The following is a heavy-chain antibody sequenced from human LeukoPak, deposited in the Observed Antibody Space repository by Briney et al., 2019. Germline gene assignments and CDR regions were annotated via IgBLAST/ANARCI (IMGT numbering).Heavy chain of an antibody. CDR1: GFPFISYE. CDR2: SISSGSTI. J-gene: IGHJ6*02. Sequence: GALLLSCAASGFPFISYEMNGGRQAPGKGLEWVSYSISSGSTIYYADSVKGRFTISRDNAKNSLYLQVNSLRAEDTAVYYCARDLFFNWNDANNYYYYYGMDVWGQGTTVTVSS. CDR3: ARDLFFNWNDANNYYYYYGMDV. V-gene: IGHV3-48*03. D-gene: IGHD1-20*01.